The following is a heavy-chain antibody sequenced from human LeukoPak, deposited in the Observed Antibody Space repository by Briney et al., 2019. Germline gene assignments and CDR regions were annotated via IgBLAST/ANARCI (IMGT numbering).Heavy chain of an antibody. D-gene: IGHD6-13*01. J-gene: IGHJ4*02. CDR2: YSGGST. V-gene: IGHV3-66*01. CDR1: GFTVSSNL. CDR3: ASGRRGIIAAGLDY. Sequence: PGGSLRLSCAASGFTVSSNLMTWVRQAPGKGLDWVSLYSGGSTYYADSVKGRFTISRDNSKNTLYLQMNSLRDEDTAVYYCASGRRGIIAAGLDYWGQGTLVTVSS.